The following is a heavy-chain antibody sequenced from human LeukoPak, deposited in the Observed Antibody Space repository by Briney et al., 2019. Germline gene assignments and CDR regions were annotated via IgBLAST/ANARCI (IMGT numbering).Heavy chain of an antibody. CDR1: GFIFSSYS. Sequence: GSLRLSCAASGFIFSSYSMNWIRQPPGKGLEWIGSIYYSGSTYYNPSLKSRVTISVDTSKNQFSLKLSSVTAADTAVYYCASGGYYNWFDPWGQGTLVTVSS. D-gene: IGHD3-22*01. J-gene: IGHJ5*02. CDR2: IYYSGST. CDR3: ASGGYYNWFDP. V-gene: IGHV4-38-2*01.